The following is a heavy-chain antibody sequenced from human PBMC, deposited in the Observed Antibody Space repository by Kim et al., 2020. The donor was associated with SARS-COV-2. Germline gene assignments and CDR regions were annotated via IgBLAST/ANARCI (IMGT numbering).Heavy chain of an antibody. D-gene: IGHD5-12*01. Sequence: ASVKVSCKTSGYRFTRYGMIWVRQAPGQGLEYMGWINTDTGHPTYAQGFTGRFVFSLDTSVSTAYLQITSLEAEDTAVYYCAREPSYTSTWPPCFDHWGQGTLVTVSS. CDR1: GYRFTRYG. CDR3: AREPSYTSTWPPCFDH. CDR2: INTDTGHP. J-gene: IGHJ5*02. V-gene: IGHV7-4-1*02.